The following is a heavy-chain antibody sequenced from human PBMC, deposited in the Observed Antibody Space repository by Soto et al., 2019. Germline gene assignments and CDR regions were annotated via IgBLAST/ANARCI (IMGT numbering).Heavy chain of an antibody. CDR3: ARVPQWCMHCLDF. CDR1: GFTFSTYR. Sequence: EVELVESGGGLVKPGGSLRLSCAASGFTFSTYRINWVRQAPGKGLEWVSSISSTSSYIYYADSVRGRFTISRDNAKNSLYLKMNSLRAEDTAVYYCARVPQWCMHCLDFWGQGTMVTVSS. D-gene: IGHD2-8*01. V-gene: IGHV3-21*02. J-gene: IGHJ4*03. CDR2: ISSTSSYI.